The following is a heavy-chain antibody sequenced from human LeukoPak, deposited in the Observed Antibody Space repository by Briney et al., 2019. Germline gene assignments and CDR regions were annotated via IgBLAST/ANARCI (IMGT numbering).Heavy chain of an antibody. CDR2: INPNSGCT. J-gene: IGHJ5*02. CDR1: GYTFTGYY. Sequence: GASVKVSCKASGYTFTGYYIHWVRQAPGQGLEWMGWINPNSGCTNYAQRFQGRVTVTRDTSISTAYMELSRLRSDDTAFYDSTVNWSDPWGQGTLVTVSS. V-gene: IGHV1-2*02. D-gene: IGHD2/OR15-2a*01. CDR3: TVNWSDP.